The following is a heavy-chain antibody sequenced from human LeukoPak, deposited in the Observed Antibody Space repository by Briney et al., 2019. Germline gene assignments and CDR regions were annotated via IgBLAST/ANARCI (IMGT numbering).Heavy chain of an antibody. Sequence: SETLSLTCTVSGYSISSGYYWGWIRQPPGKGLEWIGSIYHSGSTYYNPSLKSRVTISVDTSKNQFSLKLSSVTAADTAVYYCARGLTAIAVAGTGGSPIGYWGQGTLVTVSS. CDR2: IYHSGST. CDR3: ARGLTAIAVAGTGGSPIGY. V-gene: IGHV4-38-2*02. J-gene: IGHJ4*02. D-gene: IGHD6-19*01. CDR1: GYSISSGYY.